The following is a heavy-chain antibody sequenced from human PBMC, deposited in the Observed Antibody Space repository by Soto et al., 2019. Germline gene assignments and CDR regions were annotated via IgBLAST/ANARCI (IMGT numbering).Heavy chain of an antibody. D-gene: IGHD3-10*01. J-gene: IGHJ6*02. CDR3: ARDRGRYYYYYGMDV. V-gene: IGHV3-33*01. CDR1: GFTFSSYG. CDR2: IWYDGSNK. Sequence: QVQLVESGGGVVQPGRSLRLSCAASGFTFSSYGMHRVRQAPGKGLEWVAVIWYDGSNKYYADSVKGRFTISRDNSKNTLYLQMNSLRAEDTAVYYCARDRGRYYYYYGMDVWGQGTTVTVSS.